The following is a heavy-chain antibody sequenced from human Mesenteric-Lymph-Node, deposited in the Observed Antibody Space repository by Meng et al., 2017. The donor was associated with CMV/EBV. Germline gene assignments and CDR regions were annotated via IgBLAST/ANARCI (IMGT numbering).Heavy chain of an antibody. CDR3: ARDGGPTTESHDAFDI. Sequence: GESLKISCAASGFTFSSYGMHWVRQAPGKGLEWVAFIRYDGSNKYYADSVKGRFTISRDNSKNTLYLQMNSLRAEDTAVYYCARDGGPTTESHDAFDIWGQGTVVTVSS. D-gene: IGHD4-17*01. J-gene: IGHJ3*02. CDR1: GFTFSSYG. V-gene: IGHV3-30*02. CDR2: IRYDGSNK.